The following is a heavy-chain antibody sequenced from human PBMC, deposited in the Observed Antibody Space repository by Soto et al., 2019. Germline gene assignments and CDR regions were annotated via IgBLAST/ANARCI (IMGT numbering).Heavy chain of an antibody. D-gene: IGHD2-21*01. CDR3: ARDRDELVGIFPYYYGMDV. CDR1: GFTFSSYE. V-gene: IGHV3-48*03. J-gene: IGHJ6*02. CDR2: ISSSGRTT. Sequence: GGSLRLSCAASGFTFSSYEMNWVRQAPGKELEWVSYISSSGRTTYYADSVKGRFTISRDNAKNSLSLQMNSLRADDTAVYYCARDRDELVGIFPYYYGMDVWGQGTTVTVSS.